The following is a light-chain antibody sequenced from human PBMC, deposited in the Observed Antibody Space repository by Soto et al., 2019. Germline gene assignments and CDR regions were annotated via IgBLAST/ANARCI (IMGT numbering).Light chain of an antibody. CDR1: QRVSSH. CDR2: AAS. V-gene: IGKV3-15*01. J-gene: IGKJ3*01. CDR3: QQYGSAPFT. Sequence: ETVMTQSPVTLSVSPGDTATLSCRASQRVSSHLAWYQQKPGQAPRLLIYAASTRATGIPVRFSGSGSETEFTLTISRLEPEDFAVYYCQQYGSAPFTFGPGTKVDIK.